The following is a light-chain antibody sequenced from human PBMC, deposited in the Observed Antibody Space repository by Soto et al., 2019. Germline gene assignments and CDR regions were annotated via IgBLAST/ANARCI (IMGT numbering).Light chain of an antibody. CDR2: AAS. J-gene: IGKJ1*01. CDR1: QGISSY. Sequence: AIRMTQSPCSLSASTGDSVTITCRASQGISSYLAWYQQKPGKAPKLLIYAASTLQSGVPSRFSGSGSGTEFTLTISSLQPDDFATYYCQQYKSSWTFGQGTKVDNK. V-gene: IGKV1-8*01. CDR3: QQYKSSWT.